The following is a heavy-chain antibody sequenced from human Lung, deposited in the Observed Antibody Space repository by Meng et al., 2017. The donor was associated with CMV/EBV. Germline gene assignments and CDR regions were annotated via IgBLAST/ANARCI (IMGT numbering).Heavy chain of an antibody. CDR2: ISGSNGNI. CDR1: GFPFRTNS. Sequence: GESXKISCAASGFPFRTNSMNWVRQAPGKGLEWVSYISGSNGNIYYADSVKGRFTISRDNTKKSLFLQMNSLRVEDTAVYYCARGPTDYYALDVWGQGTTVTVSS. V-gene: IGHV3-48*04. J-gene: IGHJ6*02. CDR3: ARGPTDYYALDV. D-gene: IGHD4-11*01.